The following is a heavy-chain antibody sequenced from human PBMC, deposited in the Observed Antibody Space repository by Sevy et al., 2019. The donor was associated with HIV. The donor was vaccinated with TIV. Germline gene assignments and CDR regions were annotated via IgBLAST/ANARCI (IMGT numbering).Heavy chain of an antibody. CDR3: ARDLGYSYGFY. D-gene: IGHD5-18*01. Sequence: GGSLRLSCAASGFTVSSNYMSWVRQAPGKGLEWVSVIYSGGSTYYADSVKGRFTISRDNSKNTLYLQMNSLRAEDTAVYYCARDLGYSYGFYWGQGTLVTVSS. CDR1: GFTVSSNY. CDR2: IYSGGST. V-gene: IGHV3-53*01. J-gene: IGHJ4*02.